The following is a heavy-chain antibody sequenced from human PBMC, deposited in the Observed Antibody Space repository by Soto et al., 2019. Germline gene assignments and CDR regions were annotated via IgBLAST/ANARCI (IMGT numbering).Heavy chain of an antibody. CDR3: ARNRDTAMVNWFDP. V-gene: IGHV1-18*01. Sequence: ASVKVSCKASGSTFTRYGISWVRQAPGQGLEWMGWISAYNGNTNYAQKLQGRVTMTTDTSTSTAYMELRSLRSDDTAVYYCARNRDTAMVNWFDPWGQGTLVTVSS. J-gene: IGHJ5*02. D-gene: IGHD5-18*01. CDR1: GSTFTRYG. CDR2: ISAYNGNT.